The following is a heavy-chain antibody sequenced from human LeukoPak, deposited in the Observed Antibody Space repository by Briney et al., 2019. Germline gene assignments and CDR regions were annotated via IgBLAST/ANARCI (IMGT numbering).Heavy chain of an antibody. CDR2: IYYSGST. CDR3: AKKDLEWFYFDY. D-gene: IGHD3-3*01. V-gene: IGHV4-39*01. CDR1: GGPISSSGHY. J-gene: IGHJ4*02. Sequence: SGTLSLTCTVSGGPISSSGHYWGWIRQPPGKGLEWIGSIYYSGSTYYNPSLKSRVTISVDTSKNQFSLKLSSVTAADTAVYYCAKKDLEWFYFDYWGQGTLVTVSS.